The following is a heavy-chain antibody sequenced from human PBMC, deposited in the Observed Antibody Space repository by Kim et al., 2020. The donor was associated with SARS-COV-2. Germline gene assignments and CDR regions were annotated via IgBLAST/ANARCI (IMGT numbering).Heavy chain of an antibody. D-gene: IGHD3-9*01. CDR2: INPSGGST. V-gene: IGHV1-46*01. Sequence: ASVKVSCKASGYTFTSYYMHWVRQAPGQGLEWMGIINPSGGSTSYAQKFQGRVTMTRDTSTSTVYMELSSLRSEDTAVYYCARGVPRQPTVLRYFDWLLGSDYWGQGTLVTVSS. CDR1: GYTFTSYY. CDR3: ARGVPRQPTVLRYFDWLLGSDY. J-gene: IGHJ4*02.